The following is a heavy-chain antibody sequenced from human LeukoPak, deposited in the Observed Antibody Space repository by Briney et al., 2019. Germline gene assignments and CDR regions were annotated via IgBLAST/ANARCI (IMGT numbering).Heavy chain of an antibody. D-gene: IGHD2-21*01. CDR1: GYSFSSYW. J-gene: IGHJ3*02. V-gene: IGHV5-51*01. CDR3: ARIYYGDHDAFDI. CDR2: IYPGDSDT. Sequence: GESLKISCKASGYSFSSYWIGWVRQMPGKGLEWVGIIYPGDSDTRYSPSFQGQVTISADKSISTAYLQWSSLKASDTAMYYCARIYYGDHDAFDIWGQGTMVTVSS.